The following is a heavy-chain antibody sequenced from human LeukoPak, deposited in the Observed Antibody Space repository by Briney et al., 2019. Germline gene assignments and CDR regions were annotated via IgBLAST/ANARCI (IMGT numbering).Heavy chain of an antibody. CDR3: VRGVGVSRFNYLDS. Sequence: TGGSLRLSCAASGFTFSSFGMHWVRQAPGKGLEWVAVIWYDASNKYYADSVKGRFTISRDNSKNTLYLQMNTLRDDDTAVYYWVRGVGVSRFNYLDSWGQGTLVIVSS. CDR2: IWYDASNK. CDR1: GFTFSSFG. J-gene: IGHJ4*02. D-gene: IGHD6-13*01. V-gene: IGHV3-33*01.